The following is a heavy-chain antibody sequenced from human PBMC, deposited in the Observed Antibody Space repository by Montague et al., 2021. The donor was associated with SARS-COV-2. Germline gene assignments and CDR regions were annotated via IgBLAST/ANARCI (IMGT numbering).Heavy chain of an antibody. D-gene: IGHD3-10*01. CDR3: ARHYGSGFDY. J-gene: IGHJ4*02. V-gene: IGHV4-39*01. CDR2: IFYTGTT. Sequence: SETLSLTCTVSGGSISSSSYHWGWIRQPPGKGLDWIGNIFYTGTTYYNPSLKSRVTIFVDTSKNQFSLKPTSVAAADTAVYYCARHYGSGFDYWGQGTLLTVSS. CDR1: GGSISSSSYH.